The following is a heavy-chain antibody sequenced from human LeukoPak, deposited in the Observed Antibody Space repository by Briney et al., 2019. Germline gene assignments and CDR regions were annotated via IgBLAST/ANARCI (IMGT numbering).Heavy chain of an antibody. CDR2: ISGSGGST. CDR1: GFTFSSYA. Sequence: GGSLRLSCAASGFTFSSYAMSWVRQAPEKGLEWVSGISGSGGSTYYADSVKGRFTISRDNSKNTLYLQMNSLRAEDTAVYYCARPYMVRGVIIYYFDYWGRGTLVTVSS. V-gene: IGHV3-23*01. CDR3: ARPYMVRGVIIYYFDY. J-gene: IGHJ4*02. D-gene: IGHD3-10*01.